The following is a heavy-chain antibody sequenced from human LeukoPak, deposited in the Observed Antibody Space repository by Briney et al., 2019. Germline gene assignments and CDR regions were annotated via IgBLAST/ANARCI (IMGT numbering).Heavy chain of an antibody. Sequence: GGSLRLSCAPPGYTFSRHGMYWVRQAPGKGLEWVAIISNDGSRKYYAHSVEGRFTISRDNSKNTLYLQMDSLRAEDTAVYYCARDRAWNYFDYWGQGTLVTVSS. J-gene: IGHJ4*02. D-gene: IGHD3-3*01. CDR3: ARDRAWNYFDY. CDR2: ISNDGSRK. V-gene: IGHV3-30*03. CDR1: GYTFSRHG.